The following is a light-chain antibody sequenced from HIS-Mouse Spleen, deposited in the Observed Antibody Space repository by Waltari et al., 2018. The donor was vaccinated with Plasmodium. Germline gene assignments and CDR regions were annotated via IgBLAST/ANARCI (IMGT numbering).Light chain of an antibody. CDR3: QQRSNWPSLT. CDR1: QSVSRS. J-gene: IGKJ4*01. V-gene: IGKV3-11*01. Sequence: ELVLTQSPATLSLSPGQRAPLSCRASQSVSRSLAWYQQKPGQAPRLLIYDASNRATGIPARFSGSGSGTDFTLTISSLEPEDFAVYYCQQRSNWPSLTFGGGTKVEIK. CDR2: DAS.